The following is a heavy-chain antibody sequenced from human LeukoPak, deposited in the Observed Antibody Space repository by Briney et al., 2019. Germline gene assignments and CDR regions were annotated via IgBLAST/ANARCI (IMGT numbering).Heavy chain of an antibody. V-gene: IGHV5-51*01. CDR2: IYPGDSDT. CDR1: GYSFTSNW. CDR3: ARQATVVTPFDY. Sequence: GESLQISCKGSGYSFTSNWIGWVRQMPGKGLKWMGIIYPGDSDTRYSPSFQGQVTISADKSISTAYLQWSSLKASDTAIYYCARQATVVTPFDYWGQGTLVTVSS. J-gene: IGHJ4*02. D-gene: IGHD4-23*01.